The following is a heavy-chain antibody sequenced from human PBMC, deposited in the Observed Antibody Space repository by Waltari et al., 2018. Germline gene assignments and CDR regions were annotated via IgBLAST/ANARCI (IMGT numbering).Heavy chain of an antibody. Sequence: QVQLQESGPGLVKPPETLSLTCSASGGSISSYYWRWIRQPAGKGLEWIGRIYRSGGTNYNPSLKSRVTMSVDMSKNQFSLKLSSVTAADTAVYYCAREVRRDEDYGMDVWGQGTTVTVSS. J-gene: IGHJ6*02. CDR2: IYRSGGT. V-gene: IGHV4-4*07. D-gene: IGHD2-21*02. CDR1: GGSISSYY. CDR3: AREVRRDEDYGMDV.